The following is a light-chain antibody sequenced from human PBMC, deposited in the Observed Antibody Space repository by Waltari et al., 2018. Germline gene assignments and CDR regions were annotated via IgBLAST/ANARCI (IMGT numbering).Light chain of an antibody. CDR3: QQYYSNPAT. CDR2: AAS. CDR1: QDISHY. Sequence: DIQVTQSPSSLSASVGDRVTITCQASQDISHYLNWYQQKPGKAPKVLIYAASTLQSGVPSRFSGSGSGTDFTLTISCLQSEDFAIYYCQQYYSNPATFGQGTKVEIK. J-gene: IGKJ1*01. V-gene: IGKV1-16*01.